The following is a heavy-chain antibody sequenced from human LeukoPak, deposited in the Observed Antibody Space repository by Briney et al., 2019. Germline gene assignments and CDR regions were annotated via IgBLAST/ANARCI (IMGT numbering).Heavy chain of an antibody. D-gene: IGHD6-19*01. J-gene: IGHJ5*02. CDR3: ARVVQWLVENDWFDP. V-gene: IGHV1-2*02. CDR1: EYTFTAYY. Sequence: GASVKVSCKASEYTFTAYYVHWVRQAPGQGLEWMGWINPNSGDTNFAQNFQGRVTMTRDTSISTVYMELSRLRSGDTAVYYCARVVQWLVENDWFDPWGQGTLVTVSS. CDR2: INPNSGDT.